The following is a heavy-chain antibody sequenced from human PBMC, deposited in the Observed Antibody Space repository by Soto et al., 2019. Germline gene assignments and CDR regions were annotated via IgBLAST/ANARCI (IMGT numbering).Heavy chain of an antibody. V-gene: IGHV3-74*01. CDR2: INSDGSST. Sequence: EVQLVESGVGLVQPGGSLRLSCAASGFTFSSYWMHWVRQAPGSGLVWVSRINSDGSSTSYADSVKGRFTISRDNAKNTLYLKMNSLRAEDTAVYYCAREVRGLDLTYYFDYWGQGTLFTVSS. D-gene: IGHD2-2*03. J-gene: IGHJ4*02. CDR3: AREVRGLDLTYYFDY. CDR1: GFTFSSYW.